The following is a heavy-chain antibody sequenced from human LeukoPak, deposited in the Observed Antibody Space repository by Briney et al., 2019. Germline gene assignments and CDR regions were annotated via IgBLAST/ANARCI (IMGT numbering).Heavy chain of an antibody. CDR1: GGSISSSNW. CDR3: ARDGSRAGFGESN. Sequence: TSGTLSLTCAVSGGSISSSNWWSWVRQPPGKGLEWIGYIYHSGSTYYNPSLKSRVTISVDRSKNQFSPKLSSVTAADTAVYYCARDGSRAGFGESNWGQGTLVTVSS. V-gene: IGHV4-4*02. CDR2: IYHSGST. J-gene: IGHJ4*02. D-gene: IGHD3-10*01.